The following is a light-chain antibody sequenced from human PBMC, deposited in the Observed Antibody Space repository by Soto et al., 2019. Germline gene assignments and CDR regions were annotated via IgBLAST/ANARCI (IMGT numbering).Light chain of an antibody. CDR1: QSVGSY. J-gene: IGKJ5*01. CDR3: QQYGSSPIT. Sequence: EIVLTQSPATLSLSPGERATLSCRASQSVGSYLAWFQQKPGQAPRLLIYGASSRATGIPDRFSGSGSGTGFTLTISRLEPEDFAVYYCQQYGSSPITFGQGTRLEIK. V-gene: IGKV3-20*01. CDR2: GAS.